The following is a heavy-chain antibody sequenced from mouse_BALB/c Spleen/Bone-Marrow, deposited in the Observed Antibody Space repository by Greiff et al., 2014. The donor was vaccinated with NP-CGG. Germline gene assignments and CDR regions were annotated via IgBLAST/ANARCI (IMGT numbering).Heavy chain of an antibody. V-gene: IGHV2-6-1*01. CDR2: IWSDGSK. J-gene: IGHJ4*01. Sequence: VQLVESGPGLVAPSQTLSITCTISGFSLTSYGVHWVRQPPGKGLEWLVVIWSDGSKTYNSAPKSRLSKSKYNSKSQVFLKMNSHQTDDTAMYCCARDGGDAMDYWGQGTSVTVSA. CDR3: ARDGGDAMDY. CDR1: GFSLTSYG.